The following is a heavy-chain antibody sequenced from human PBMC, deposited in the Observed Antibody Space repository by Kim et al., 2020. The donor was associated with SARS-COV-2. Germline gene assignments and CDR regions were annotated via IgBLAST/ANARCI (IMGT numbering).Heavy chain of an antibody. Sequence: SETLSLTCTVSGGSISSSSYYWGWIRQPPGKGLEGIGSIYYSGSTYYNPSLKSRVTISVDTSKNQFSLKLSSVTAADTAVYYCARDSRSWLQLQPYYFD. CDR1: GGSISSSSYY. CDR2: IYYSGST. V-gene: IGHV4-39*02. J-gene: IGHJ4*01. CDR3: ARDSRSWLQLQPYYFD. D-gene: IGHD5-12*01.